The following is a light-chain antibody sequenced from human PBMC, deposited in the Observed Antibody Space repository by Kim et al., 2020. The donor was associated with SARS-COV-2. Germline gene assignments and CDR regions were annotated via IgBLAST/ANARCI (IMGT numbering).Light chain of an antibody. V-gene: IGLV3-1*01. J-gene: IGLJ2*01. CDR3: QAWDSDSHVL. CDR2: DDS. CDR1: KLYNTY. Sequence: SPRPTVTITCSGHKLYNTYASWYHPGPGQSPVLVIYDDSKRPSGIPERFSGFNSENTATLTISETQALDEGDYYCQAWDSDSHVLFGGGTKLTVL.